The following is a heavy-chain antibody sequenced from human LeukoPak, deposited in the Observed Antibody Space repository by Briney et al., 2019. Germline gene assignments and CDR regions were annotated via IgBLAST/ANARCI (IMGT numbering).Heavy chain of an antibody. V-gene: IGHV3-23*01. J-gene: IGHJ3*02. Sequence: PGGSLRLSCAASGFIFSDYAMTWVRQAPGEGLEWVSAISSTGGTTYYADSVKGRFTISRDNSKNTLYLQMNSLRDEDTAVYYCASLVVRGGVDIWGQGTMVTVSS. CDR2: ISSTGGTT. CDR3: ASLVVRGGVDI. CDR1: GFIFSDYA. D-gene: IGHD3-10*01.